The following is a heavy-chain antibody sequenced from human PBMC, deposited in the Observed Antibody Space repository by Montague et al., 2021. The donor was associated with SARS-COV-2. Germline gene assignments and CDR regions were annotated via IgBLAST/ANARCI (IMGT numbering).Heavy chain of an antibody. CDR1: GASISTGGFY. CDR3: ARGLPYHMVAGASANYSMDV. Sequence: TLSLTCTVSGASISTGGFYWSWLRQPPRKGLEWIGFSYYSGTTSHNPSLKSRLTISVDTSKNQFSLKLSSVTAADTAVYYCARGLPYHMVAGASANYSMDVWGQGTTVTVSS. CDR2: SYYSGTT. D-gene: IGHD2-21*01. J-gene: IGHJ6*02. V-gene: IGHV4-31*03.